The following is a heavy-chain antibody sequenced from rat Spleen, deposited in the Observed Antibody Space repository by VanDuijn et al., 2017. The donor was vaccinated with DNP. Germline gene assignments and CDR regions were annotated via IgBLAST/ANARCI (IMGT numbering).Heavy chain of an antibody. Sequence: EVQLVESGGGLVQPGRSMKLSCAASGFIFSNYDMAWVRQAPAKGLEWVAYIGSPAYAPYYTDSVKGRFAISRDNAKSTLYLQMNSLRSEDMATYYCVRWNSGHFDYWGQGVMVTVSS. J-gene: IGHJ2*01. CDR1: GFIFSNYD. CDR3: VRWNSGHFDY. D-gene: IGHD4-3*01. CDR2: IGSPAYAP. V-gene: IGHV5-25*01.